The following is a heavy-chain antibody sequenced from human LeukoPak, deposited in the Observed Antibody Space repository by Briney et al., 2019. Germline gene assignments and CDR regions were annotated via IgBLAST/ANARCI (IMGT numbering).Heavy chain of an antibody. Sequence: GGSVRLSHGSWGLTYRNHSMMGVAHTRGKAREGGANIKEDGSEKNYVDSVEGRFTISRDKAKNSLYLQMTSLRAEDTAVYYCARELLGGRADFDYWGQGTLVTVSS. V-gene: IGHV3-7*01. CDR3: ARELLGGRADFDY. J-gene: IGHJ4*02. CDR2: IKEDGSEK. D-gene: IGHD1-26*01. CDR1: GLTYRNHS.